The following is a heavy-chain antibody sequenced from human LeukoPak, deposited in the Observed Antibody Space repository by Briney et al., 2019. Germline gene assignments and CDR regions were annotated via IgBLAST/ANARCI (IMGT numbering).Heavy chain of an antibody. V-gene: IGHV4-4*02. CDR2: IYHSGST. D-gene: IGHD6-13*01. CDR3: ARVTGYMTEDYFDY. J-gene: IGHJ4*02. Sequence: PSETLSLTCAVSGGSISSSNWWSWVRQPPGKGLEWIGEIYHSGSTNYNPSLKSRVTISVDTSKNQFSLRLSSVTAADTAVYYCARVTGYMTEDYFDYWGQGTLITVSS. CDR1: GGSISSSNW.